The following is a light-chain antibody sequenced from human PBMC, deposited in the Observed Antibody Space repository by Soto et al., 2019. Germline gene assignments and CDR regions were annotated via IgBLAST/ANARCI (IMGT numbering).Light chain of an antibody. Sequence: QSALTQPASVSGSPGQSITISCTGTSSDVGGYNYVSWYQQHPGTAPKLMIYEVSNRPSGVSDRFSGSRSGNTASLTISGLQAEDESDYYCAAWDDSLNGYVVFGGGTKLTVL. J-gene: IGLJ2*01. V-gene: IGLV2-14*01. CDR2: EVS. CDR3: AAWDDSLNGYVV. CDR1: SSDVGGYNY.